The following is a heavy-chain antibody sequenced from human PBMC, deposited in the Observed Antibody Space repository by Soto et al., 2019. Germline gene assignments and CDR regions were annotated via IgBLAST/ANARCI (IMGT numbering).Heavy chain of an antibody. CDR1: GFTFSSDA. CDR3: AKVDSGIYDWPYGMDD. CDR2: ISGSVGST. Sequence: EVQLLESGGGLVQPGGSLRLSCAASGFTFSSDAMSWVRQAPGKGLEWVSAISGSVGSTYYADSVKGRFTISRDNSKNTLYLQMNHLRAEDTAVDYCAKVDSGIYDWPYGMDDWGQGTTVTVSS. V-gene: IGHV3-23*01. J-gene: IGHJ6*02. D-gene: IGHD1-26*01.